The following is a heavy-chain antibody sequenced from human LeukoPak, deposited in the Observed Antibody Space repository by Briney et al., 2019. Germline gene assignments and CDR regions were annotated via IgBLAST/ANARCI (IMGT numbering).Heavy chain of an antibody. V-gene: IGHV1-69*02. D-gene: IGHD1-7*01. J-gene: IGHJ4*02. Sequence: AASVKVSCTASGGTFSSYTISWVRQAPGQGLEWMGRIIPILGIANYAQKFQGRVTITADKSTSTAYMELSSLRSEDTAVYYCARVRYNWNYAHDYWGQGTLVTVSS. CDR2: IIPILGIA. CDR3: ARVRYNWNYAHDY. CDR1: GGTFSSYT.